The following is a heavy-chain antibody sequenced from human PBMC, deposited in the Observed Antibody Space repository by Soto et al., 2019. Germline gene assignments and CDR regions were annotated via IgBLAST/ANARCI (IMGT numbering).Heavy chain of an antibody. D-gene: IGHD6-19*01. CDR3: VKVRQAVASNQADY. Sequence: PGGSLGRPCAATGFSRSTYAHNCVRQSQGKGLEWVSAISGSGGSTYYADSVKGRFTISRDNSKNTLYLQMNSLRAEDTALYHCVKVRQAVASNQADYWGQGTLVTVSS. CDR1: GFSRSTYA. J-gene: IGHJ4*02. CDR2: ISGSGGST. V-gene: IGHV3-23*01.